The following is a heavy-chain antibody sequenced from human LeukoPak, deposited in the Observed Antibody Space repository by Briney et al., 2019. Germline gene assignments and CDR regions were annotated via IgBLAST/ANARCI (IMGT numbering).Heavy chain of an antibody. CDR1: GGSISSGSYY. D-gene: IGHD3-3*01. Sequence: SETLSLTCTVSGGSISSGSYYWSWIRQPAGKGLEWIGRIYTSGSTNYNPSLKSRVTISVDTSKNQFSLKLSSVTAADTAVYYCAREGLTYYDFWSGYKGEKGFFDYWGQGTLVTVSS. CDR3: AREGLTYYDFWSGYKGEKGFFDY. J-gene: IGHJ4*02. CDR2: IYTSGST. V-gene: IGHV4-61*02.